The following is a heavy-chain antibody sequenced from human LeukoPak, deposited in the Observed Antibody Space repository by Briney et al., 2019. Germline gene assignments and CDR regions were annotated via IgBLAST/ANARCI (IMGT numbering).Heavy chain of an antibody. CDR2: IIPIFGTA. CDR1: GGTFSSYA. CDR3: ARASGYDFSSHGRNWFDP. V-gene: IGHV1-69*05. Sequence: SVKVSCKASGGTFSSYAISWVRQAPGQGLEWMGGIIPIFGTANYAQKFQGRVTITTDESTSTAYMELSSLGSEDTAVYYCARASGYDFSSHGRNWFDPWGQGTLVTVSS. D-gene: IGHD5-12*01. J-gene: IGHJ5*02.